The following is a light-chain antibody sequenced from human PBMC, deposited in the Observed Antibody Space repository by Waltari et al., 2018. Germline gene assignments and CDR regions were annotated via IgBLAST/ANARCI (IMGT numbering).Light chain of an antibody. CDR3: QQYYSIPWT. J-gene: IGKJ1*01. Sequence: DIVMTQSPDSLAVSLGERATLNCKSSQNLLYTSNNKNSLAWSQQKPGQPPKLLIYWASTRQSGVPDRFGGSGSGTDFTLTISSLQAEDVALYYCQQYYSIPWTFGQGTKVEIK. V-gene: IGKV4-1*01. CDR1: QNLLYTSNNKNS. CDR2: WAS.